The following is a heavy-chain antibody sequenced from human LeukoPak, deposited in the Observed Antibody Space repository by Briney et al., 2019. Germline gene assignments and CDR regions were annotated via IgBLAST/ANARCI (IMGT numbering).Heavy chain of an antibody. CDR2: IKQDGSEK. CDR1: GFTFSSYW. D-gene: IGHD3-10*01. V-gene: IGHV3-7*01. Sequence: GGSLRLSCAAFGFTFSSYWMSWVRQAPGKGLEWVANIKQDGSEKYYVDSVKGRFTISRDNSKNTLYLQMNSLRAEDTAVYYCAKDLTDGGSGDYWGQGTLVTVSS. J-gene: IGHJ4*02. CDR3: AKDLTDGGSGDY.